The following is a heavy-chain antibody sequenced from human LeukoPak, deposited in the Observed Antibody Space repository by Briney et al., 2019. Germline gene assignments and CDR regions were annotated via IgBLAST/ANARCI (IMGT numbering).Heavy chain of an antibody. CDR1: GGSISSYY. CDR2: IYYSGST. CDR3: ARHGSTFYSSNSNWFDP. V-gene: IGHV4-59*08. D-gene: IGHD6-13*01. Sequence: SETLSLTCTVSGGSISSYYWSWIRQPPGKGLEWIGYIYYSGSTNYNPSLKSRVTISVDTSKNQFSLKLSSVTAADTAVYYCARHGSTFYSSNSNWFDPWGQGTLVTVSS. J-gene: IGHJ5*02.